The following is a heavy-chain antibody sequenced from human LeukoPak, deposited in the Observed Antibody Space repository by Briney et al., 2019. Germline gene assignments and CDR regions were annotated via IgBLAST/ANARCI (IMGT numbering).Heavy chain of an antibody. CDR3: AASPTYYDSSGYSYYFDY. CDR1: GFTFTSSA. D-gene: IGHD3-22*01. CDR2: IFVGSGNT. Sequence: SVKVSCKASGFTFTSSAVQWVRQARGQRLEWIGWIFVGSGNTNYAQKFQERVTITRDMSTSTAYMEMSSLRSADTAVYYCAASPTYYDSSGYSYYFDYWGQGTLVTVSS. J-gene: IGHJ4*02. V-gene: IGHV1-58*01.